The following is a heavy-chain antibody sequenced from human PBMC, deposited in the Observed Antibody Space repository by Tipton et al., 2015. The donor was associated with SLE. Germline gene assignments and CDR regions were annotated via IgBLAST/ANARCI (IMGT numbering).Heavy chain of an antibody. V-gene: IGHV1-18*01. CDR3: LEGGLRTSIPFDD. CDR2: ISAYSGHT. CDR1: GGTFVNYD. J-gene: IGHJ4*02. D-gene: IGHD2-2*01. Sequence: QLVQSGAEVKKPGASVKVSCKSSGGTFVNYDINWVRQAPGQGLEWMGWISAYSGHTNSAPALHDRLTLTTETFTTTAYLELGNLMSDDTAVYYCLEGGLRTSIPFDDWGPGTLVTVSS.